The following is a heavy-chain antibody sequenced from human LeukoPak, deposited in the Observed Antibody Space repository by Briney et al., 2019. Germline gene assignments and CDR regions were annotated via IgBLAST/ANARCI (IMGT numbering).Heavy chain of an antibody. V-gene: IGHV3-30-3*01. J-gene: IGHJ3*02. CDR3: ARSVGGSSNDAFDI. CDR2: ISYDGSNK. D-gene: IGHD1-26*01. CDR1: GFTFSSYA. Sequence: GGSLRLSCAASGFTFSSYAMHWVRQAPGKGLEWVAVISYDGSNKYYADSVKGRFTISRDNSKNTLYLQMNSLRAEDTAVYYCARSVGGSSNDAFDIWGQGTMVTVSS.